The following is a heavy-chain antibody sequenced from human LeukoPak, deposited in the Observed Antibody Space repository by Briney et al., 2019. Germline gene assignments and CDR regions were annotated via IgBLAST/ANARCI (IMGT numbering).Heavy chain of an antibody. J-gene: IGHJ5*02. D-gene: IGHD3-3*01. Sequence: GGSLRLSCAASGFSFTTYAMSWFRQAPGKGLEWVSYIRSTGSSTAYADSVKGRFAISRDNAKNSLYLQMNGLRVEDTAVYYCARVYYASWSGQPLSQHWLDPWGQGTLVTVSS. V-gene: IGHV3-48*03. CDR1: GFSFTTYA. CDR2: IRSTGSST. CDR3: ARVYYASWSGQPLSQHWLDP.